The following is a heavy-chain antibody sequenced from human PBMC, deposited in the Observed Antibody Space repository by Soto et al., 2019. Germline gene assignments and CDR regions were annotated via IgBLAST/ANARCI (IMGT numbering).Heavy chain of an antibody. CDR1: GYTFTRYT. J-gene: IGHJ4*02. Sequence: GASVKVSCKASGYTFTRYTMNWVRQAPGQRLEWMGWINPDNGNTKSSQKFQDRVIITRDTSISTAYLELSRLRSDDTAVYYCARGGTTSLDYWGQGTQVTVSS. D-gene: IGHD1-1*01. V-gene: IGHV1-3*01. CDR2: INPDNGNT. CDR3: ARGGTTSLDY.